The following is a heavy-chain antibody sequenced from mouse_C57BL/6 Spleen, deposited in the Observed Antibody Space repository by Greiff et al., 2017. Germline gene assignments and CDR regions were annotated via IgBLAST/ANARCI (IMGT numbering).Heavy chain of an antibody. V-gene: IGHV2-2*01. CDR3: AREGYDGAMDY. CDR1: GFSLTSYC. J-gene: IGHJ4*01. CDR2: IWSGGST. Sequence: VQLQQSGPGLVQPSQSLSITCTVSGFSLTSYCVHWVRQSPGKGLEWLGVIWSGGSTDYNAAFLSRLSISKDNSKSQVFFKMNSLQADDTAIYYCAREGYDGAMDYWGQGTSVTVSS. D-gene: IGHD2-2*01.